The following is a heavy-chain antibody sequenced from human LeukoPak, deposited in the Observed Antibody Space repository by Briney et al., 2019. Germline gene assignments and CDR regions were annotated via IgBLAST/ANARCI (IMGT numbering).Heavy chain of an antibody. J-gene: IGHJ4*02. V-gene: IGHV4-59*08. CDR2: INYSGTT. CDR1: GGSISSFL. D-gene: IGHD2-2*02. Sequence: SETLSLTCTVSGGSISSFLWSWIQQPPGKGLEWIGYINYSGTTNYNPSLKSRATISVDTSKNQFSLKLSSVTAADTAVYYCARQYCSRSSCYNFDYWGQGTLVTVSS. CDR3: ARQYCSRSSCYNFDY.